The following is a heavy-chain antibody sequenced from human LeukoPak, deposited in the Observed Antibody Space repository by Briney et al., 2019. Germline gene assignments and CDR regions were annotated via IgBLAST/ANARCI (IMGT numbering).Heavy chain of an antibody. V-gene: IGHV3-23*01. CDR2: ISGSGGRT. CDR1: GFTFSSYA. J-gene: IGHJ6*03. CDR3: AKAPTSYYNYMDV. Sequence: GGSLRLSCAASGFTFSSYAMSWVRQAPGKGLEWVSDISGSGGRTYYAGSVKGRFTISRDTSKNTLYLQMNSLRAEDTAVYYCAKAPTSYYNYMDVWGKGTTVTVSS.